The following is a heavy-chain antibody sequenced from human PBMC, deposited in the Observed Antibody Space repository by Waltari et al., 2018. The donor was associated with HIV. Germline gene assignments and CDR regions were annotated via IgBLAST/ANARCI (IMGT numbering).Heavy chain of an antibody. J-gene: IGHJ4*02. CDR2: INAGNGNT. V-gene: IGHV1-3*01. CDR1: GYTFTTYA. CDR3: ARDGARITIYGGGFDY. D-gene: IGHD3-3*01. Sequence: QVQLVQSGAEVKKPGASVKVSCKASGYTFTTYAIHWLRQAPGQRLEWMGWINAGNGNTKYSQTFQGRVTITRDTSATTAYMEVSSLTSEDTAVYYCARDGARITIYGGGFDYWGQGTPVIVSS.